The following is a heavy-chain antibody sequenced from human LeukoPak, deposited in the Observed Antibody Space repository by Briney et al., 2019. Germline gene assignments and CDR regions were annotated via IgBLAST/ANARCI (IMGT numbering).Heavy chain of an antibody. CDR3: ARAPVPPLSSGWYPDWFDP. J-gene: IGHJ5*02. V-gene: IGHV4-61*02. D-gene: IGHD6-19*01. CDR2: IYTSGST. Sequence: SETLSLTCTVSGGSISSGSYYWSWIRQPAGKGLEWIGRIYTSGSTNYNPSLKSRVTMSVDTSKNQFSLKLSSVTAADTAVYYCARAPVPPLSSGWYPDWFDPWGQGTLVTVSS. CDR1: GGSISSGSYY.